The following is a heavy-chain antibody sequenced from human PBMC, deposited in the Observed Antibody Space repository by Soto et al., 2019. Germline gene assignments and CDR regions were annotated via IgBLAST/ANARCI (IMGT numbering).Heavy chain of an antibody. CDR1: GGTFSSYA. CDR2: IIPIFGTA. Sequence: SVKVSCKASGGTFSSYAISWVRQAPGQGLEWMGGIIPIFGTANYAQKFQGRVTITADESTSTAYMELSSLRSEDTAVYYCARAAVTIFGVVLYYYYGMDVWGQGTTVTVSS. D-gene: IGHD3-3*01. V-gene: IGHV1-69*13. J-gene: IGHJ6*02. CDR3: ARAAVTIFGVVLYYYYGMDV.